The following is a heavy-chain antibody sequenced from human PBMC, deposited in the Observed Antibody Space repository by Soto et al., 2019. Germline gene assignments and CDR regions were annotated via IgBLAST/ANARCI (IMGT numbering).Heavy chain of an antibody. CDR1: AATFTSYT. V-gene: IGHV1-3*01. J-gene: IGHJ4*02. Sequence: ASAKVSCKASAATFTSYTFHWVRQAPGQSLEWMGWINASNVNTRFSQKLQGTVTITRDTSASTAYMELSSLRSEDTAVYYCAGDLYDFWSGYSDYWGPGTLVTVSS. D-gene: IGHD3-3*01. CDR3: AGDLYDFWSGYSDY. CDR2: INASNVNT.